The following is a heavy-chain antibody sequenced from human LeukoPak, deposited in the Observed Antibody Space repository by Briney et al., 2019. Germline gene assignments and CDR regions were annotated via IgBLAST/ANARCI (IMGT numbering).Heavy chain of an antibody. CDR3: ATLSRFPYIAARQMDG. CDR1: GYTLTELC. Sequence: GASVKVSCKVSGYTLTELCMHWVRQAPGKGLERRGGFDPEDGETIYAQKFQGRVIMTEDTSTDTAYMELSSLRSEDTAVYYCATLSRFPYIAARQMDGWGKGTTVTVSS. CDR2: FDPEDGET. D-gene: IGHD6-6*01. J-gene: IGHJ6*04. V-gene: IGHV1-24*01.